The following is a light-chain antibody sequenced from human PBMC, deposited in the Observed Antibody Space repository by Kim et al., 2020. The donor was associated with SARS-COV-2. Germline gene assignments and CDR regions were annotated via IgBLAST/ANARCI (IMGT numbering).Light chain of an antibody. Sequence: LAPGERATLSCRASPSVSSYLAWYQQKPGQAPRLLIYDASNRATGIPARFSGSGSGTDFTLTISSLEPEDFAVYYCQQRSNWPITFGQGTRLEIK. CDR3: QQRSNWPIT. J-gene: IGKJ5*01. V-gene: IGKV3-11*01. CDR2: DAS. CDR1: PSVSSY.